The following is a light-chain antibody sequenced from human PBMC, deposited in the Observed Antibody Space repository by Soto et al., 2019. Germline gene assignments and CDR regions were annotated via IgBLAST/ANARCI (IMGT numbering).Light chain of an antibody. V-gene: IGLV1-40*01. CDR3: QSYDSSLSGYYV. CDR2: GNS. J-gene: IGLJ1*01. CDR1: SSNIGAGYD. Sequence: QSVLTQPPSVSGAPGARVTISCTGSSSNIGAGYDVHWYQQLPGTAPKLLIYGNSNRPSGVPDRFSGSKSGTSASLAITGLQAEDEADYYCQSYDSSLSGYYVFGARTKVTVL.